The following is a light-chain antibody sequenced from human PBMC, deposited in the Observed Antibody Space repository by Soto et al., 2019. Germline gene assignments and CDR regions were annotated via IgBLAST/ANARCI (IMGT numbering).Light chain of an antibody. CDR3: QQTFTMGT. CDR1: QSISNY. Sequence: IRLTQSPSSLSASVGDRVTITCRTSQSISNYLSWYLQKPGTAPKLLIYRASTLQSGLPSRFSGSGSGSEFSLTISGLQLEDFGTYFCQQTFTMGTFGPGTRVQIK. J-gene: IGKJ1*01. V-gene: IGKV1-39*01. CDR2: RAS.